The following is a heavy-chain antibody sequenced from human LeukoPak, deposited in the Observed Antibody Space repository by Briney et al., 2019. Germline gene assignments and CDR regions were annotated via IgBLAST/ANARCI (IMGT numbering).Heavy chain of an antibody. CDR2: IYYSGST. Sequence: KPSETLSLTCTVSGGSISSYYWSWIRQPPGKGLEWIGYIYYSGSTNYNPSLKSRVTISVDTSKNQFSLKLSSVTAADTAVYYCARVPRPVYSSGWYGWYFDLWGRGTLVTVSS. CDR3: ARVPRPVYSSGWYGWYFDL. V-gene: IGHV4-59*01. D-gene: IGHD6-19*01. CDR1: GGSISSYY. J-gene: IGHJ2*01.